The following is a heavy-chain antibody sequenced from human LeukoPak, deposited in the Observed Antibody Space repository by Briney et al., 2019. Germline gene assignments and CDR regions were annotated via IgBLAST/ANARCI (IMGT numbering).Heavy chain of an antibody. J-gene: IGHJ4*02. CDR3: EKRANGGSSYERFDY. Sequence: GGSLRLSCAASGFTFSSYGMHWVRQAPGKGLEWVAVISYDGSNKYYADSVKGRFTISRDNSKSTLYLQMNSLRAEDTAAYYCEKRANGGSSYERFDYGGQGPLVTVSS. D-gene: IGHD1-26*01. V-gene: IGHV3-30*18. CDR1: GFTFSSYG. CDR2: ISYDGSNK.